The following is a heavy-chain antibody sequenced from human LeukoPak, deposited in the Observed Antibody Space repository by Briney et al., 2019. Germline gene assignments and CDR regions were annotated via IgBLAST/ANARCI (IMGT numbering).Heavy chain of an antibody. J-gene: IGHJ4*02. CDR2: IYYSGST. D-gene: IGHD3-22*01. CDR3: ARDLSGDSSEPLGYFDF. V-gene: IGHV4-31*03. Sequence: SETLSLICSVSGGPISSGDYFWTSIRQHPAKGLEWIGYIYYSGSTYYNPSLKSRVTISVDTSKNQFSLKLSSATAADTAVYYCARDLSGDSSEPLGYFDFWGQGTLVTVSS. CDR1: GGPISSGDYF.